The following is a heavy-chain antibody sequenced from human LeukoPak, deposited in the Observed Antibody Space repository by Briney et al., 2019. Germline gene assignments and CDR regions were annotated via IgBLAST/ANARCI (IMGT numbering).Heavy chain of an antibody. D-gene: IGHD3-22*01. J-gene: IGHJ4*02. CDR2: ISWNSGSI. V-gene: IGHV3-9*01. CDR3: AKDYYDSSGYFDY. Sequence: GRSLRLSCAASGFNFDDYAMHWVRQAPGKGLEWVSGISWNSGSIGYADSVKGRFTISRDNAKNSLYLQMNSLRAEDTALYHCAKDYYDSSGYFDYWGQGTLVTVSS. CDR1: GFNFDDYA.